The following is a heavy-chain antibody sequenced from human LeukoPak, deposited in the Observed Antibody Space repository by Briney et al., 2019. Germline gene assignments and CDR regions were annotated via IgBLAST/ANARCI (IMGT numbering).Heavy chain of an antibody. D-gene: IGHD4-17*01. Sequence: GGSLRLSCAASGFTFSSYGMHWVRQAPGKGLEWVAVISYDGSNKYYADSVKGRFTISRDNSKNTLYLQMNSLRAEDTAVYYCAKDQRVITVTPQPYYYYGMDVWGQGTTVTVSS. CDR3: AKDQRVITVTPQPYYYYGMDV. J-gene: IGHJ6*02. CDR1: GFTFSSYG. CDR2: ISYDGSNK. V-gene: IGHV3-30*18.